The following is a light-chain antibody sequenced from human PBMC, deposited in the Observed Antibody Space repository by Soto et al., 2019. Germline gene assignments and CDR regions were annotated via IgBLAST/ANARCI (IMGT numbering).Light chain of an antibody. CDR1: QSVGSK. J-gene: IGKJ2*01. CDR3: QQSYTTPVT. Sequence: EIVMTQSPPTLSVSPGERATLSCRASQSVGSKLAWYQQRPGQAPRLLIYDASNRATGIPARFSGSGSGTEFSLTISSLQSEDFATYFCQQSYTTPVTFGQGTRLEIK. CDR2: DAS. V-gene: IGKV3D-15*01.